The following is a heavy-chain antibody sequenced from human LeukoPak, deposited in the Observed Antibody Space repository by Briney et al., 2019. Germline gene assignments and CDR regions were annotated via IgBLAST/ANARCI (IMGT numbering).Heavy chain of an antibody. V-gene: IGHV1-8*01. CDR3: ARGRGSGHKENWFDP. Sequence: ASVKVSCKASGYTFATYDINWVRQATGQGLEWMGWMNPNSGNTGYTQKFQGRVTMTRNTSISTAYMELSSLRSEDTAVYYCARGRGSGHKENWFDPWGQGTLVTVSS. J-gene: IGHJ5*02. CDR2: MNPNSGNT. CDR1: GYTFATYD. D-gene: IGHD6-19*01.